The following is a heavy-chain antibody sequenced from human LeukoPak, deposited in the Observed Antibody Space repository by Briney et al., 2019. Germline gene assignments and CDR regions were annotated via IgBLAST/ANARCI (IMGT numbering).Heavy chain of an antibody. J-gene: IGHJ6*02. CDR1: GFTFSGYS. CDR3: ARDLAVAGKLGYGMDV. Sequence: PGGSLRLSCAASGFTFSGYSMNWVRQAPGKGLEWVSSISSSSSYIYYADSVKGRFTISIDNAKNSLYLQVNSLRAEDTAVYYCARDLAVAGKLGYGMDVWGQGTTVTVSS. V-gene: IGHV3-21*01. D-gene: IGHD6-19*01. CDR2: ISSSSSYI.